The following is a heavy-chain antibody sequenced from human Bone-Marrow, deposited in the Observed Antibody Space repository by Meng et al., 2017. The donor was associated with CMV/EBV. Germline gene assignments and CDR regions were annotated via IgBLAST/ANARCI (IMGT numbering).Heavy chain of an antibody. CDR1: GFTLSSYA. CDR3: ARVVGSLQYYYYYYGMDV. D-gene: IGHD1-26*01. J-gene: IGHJ6*02. V-gene: IGHV3-21*01. Sequence: SCAASGFTLSSYAMHWVRQTPGKGLERVSFISDSSSRIFYADSVKGRFTISRDNSKNTLYLQMNSLRAEDTAVYYCARVVGSLQYYYYYYGMDVWGQGTTVTVSS. CDR2: ISDSSSRI.